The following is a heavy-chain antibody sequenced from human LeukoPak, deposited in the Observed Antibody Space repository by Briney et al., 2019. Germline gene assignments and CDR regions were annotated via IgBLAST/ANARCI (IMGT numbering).Heavy chain of an antibody. CDR1: GFTFSNAW. CDR2: IKSKTDGGTT. D-gene: IGHD5-12*01. Sequence: GGSLRLSCAASGFTFSNAWMSWVRQAPGKGLEWVGRIKSKTDGGTTDYAAPVKGRFTISRDDSKNTLYLQMNSLKTEDTAVYYCTTDFYLYGGYVRDYWGQGTLVTVSS. CDR3: TTDFYLYGGYVRDY. J-gene: IGHJ4*02. V-gene: IGHV3-15*01.